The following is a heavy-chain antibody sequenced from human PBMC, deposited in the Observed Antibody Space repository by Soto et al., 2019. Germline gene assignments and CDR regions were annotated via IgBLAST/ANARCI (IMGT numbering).Heavy chain of an antibody. Sequence: QITLKESGPTLLTPTQTLALTCTFSGFSLTASPVGVGWIRQSPGKALEWLALIYWDDDKRYNPSLKSRLTIIKEPPQNQVVLIMTNVDPVDTATYYCAHRRSSGDWNGGYFDYWGQGSLVTVSS. D-gene: IGHD2-21*02. V-gene: IGHV2-5*02. CDR2: IYWDDDK. CDR3: AHRRSSGDWNGGYFDY. J-gene: IGHJ4*02. CDR1: GFSLTASPVG.